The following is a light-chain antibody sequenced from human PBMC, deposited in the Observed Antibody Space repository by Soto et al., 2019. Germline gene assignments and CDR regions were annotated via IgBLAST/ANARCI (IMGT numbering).Light chain of an antibody. V-gene: IGKV3-20*01. CDR1: QSVSSSY. Sequence: EIVLTQSPGTLSLSPGERATLSCRASQSVSSSYLAWYQQKPGQAPRLLIHGASSRATGIPDRFSGSGSGTDFTLTISRLEPEDFAVYYCQQYGSSLVTFGPGTKVDIK. J-gene: IGKJ3*01. CDR2: GAS. CDR3: QQYGSSLVT.